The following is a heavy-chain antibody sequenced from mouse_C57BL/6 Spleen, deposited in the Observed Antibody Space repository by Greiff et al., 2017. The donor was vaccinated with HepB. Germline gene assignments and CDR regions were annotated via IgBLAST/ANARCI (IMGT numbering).Heavy chain of an antibody. Sequence: QVQLQQSGPELVKPGASVKISCKASGYAFSSSWMNWVKQRPGKGLEWIGRIYPGDGDTNYNGKFKGKATLTADKSSSTAYMQLSSLTSEDSAVYFCARSLYDWGFVYWGQGTLVTVSA. D-gene: IGHD2-3*01. CDR1: GYAFSSSW. CDR2: IYPGDGDT. V-gene: IGHV1-82*01. J-gene: IGHJ3*01. CDR3: ARSLYDWGFVY.